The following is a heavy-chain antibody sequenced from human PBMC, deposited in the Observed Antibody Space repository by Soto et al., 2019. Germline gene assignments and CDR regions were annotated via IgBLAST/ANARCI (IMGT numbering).Heavy chain of an antibody. D-gene: IGHD2-2*01. Sequence: GGSLRLSCAASGFTFSSYWMSWVRQAPGKGLEWVANIKQDGSEKYYVDSVKGRFTISRDNAKNSLYLQMNSLRAEDTAVYYCARDGHILVVPAAIQPLVFDWFDPWGQGTLVTVSS. CDR1: GFTFSSYW. J-gene: IGHJ5*02. CDR2: IKQDGSEK. CDR3: ARDGHILVVPAAIQPLVFDWFDP. V-gene: IGHV3-7*01.